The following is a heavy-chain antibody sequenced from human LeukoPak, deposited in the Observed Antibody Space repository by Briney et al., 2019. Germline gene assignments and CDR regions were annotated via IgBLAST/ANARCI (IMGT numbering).Heavy chain of an antibody. CDR1: GSTFSSYW. V-gene: IGHV3-7*03. Sequence: PGGSLRLSCAASGSTFSSYWMNWARQAPGKGLEWVASISHNGNVNYYVDSVKGRFTISRDNAKNSLYLQMSNLRAEDTAVYFRARGGGLDVWGQGATATVSS. J-gene: IGHJ6*02. CDR2: ISHNGNVN. D-gene: IGHD3-16*01. CDR3: ARGGGLDV.